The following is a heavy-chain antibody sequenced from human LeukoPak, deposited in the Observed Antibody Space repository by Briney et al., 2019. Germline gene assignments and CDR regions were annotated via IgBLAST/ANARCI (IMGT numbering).Heavy chain of an antibody. J-gene: IGHJ4*02. CDR3: ARDLSGSYQSNDY. V-gene: IGHV1-69*04. CDR2: IIPILGIA. D-gene: IGHD1-26*01. Sequence: SVKVSCKASGGTFSSYAISGVRQAPGQGLEWIGRIIPILGIANYAQKFQGRVTITADKSTSTAYMELSSLRSEDTAVYYCARDLSGSYQSNDYWGQGTLVTVSS. CDR1: GGTFSSYA.